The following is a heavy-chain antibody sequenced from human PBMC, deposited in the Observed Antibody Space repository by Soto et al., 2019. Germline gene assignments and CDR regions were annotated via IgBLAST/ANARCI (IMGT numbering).Heavy chain of an antibody. CDR2: IYYSGST. V-gene: IGHV4-59*08. Sequence: QVQLQESGPGLVKPSETLSLTCTVSGGSISSNYWSWIRQPPGKGLEWIGYIYYSGSTKYNPSLKSRVTISVDTSKNQFSLKLSSVTAADTAVYYCVNGGCSGGSCYLCISWFDPWGQGTLVTVSS. J-gene: IGHJ5*02. D-gene: IGHD2-15*01. CDR3: VNGGCSGGSCYLCISWFDP. CDR1: GGSISSNY.